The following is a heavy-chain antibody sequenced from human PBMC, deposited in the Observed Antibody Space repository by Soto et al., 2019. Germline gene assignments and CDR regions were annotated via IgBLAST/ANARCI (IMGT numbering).Heavy chain of an antibody. Sequence: PSETLSLTCAVSGGSISSGGYSWSWLRQPPGKGLEWIGYIHYSGSTTYKSSLKSRVTISLDTSKNQFSLKLSSVTAADTAVYYCARDDLLSPYWGQGTQVTVSS. CDR3: ARDDLLSPY. J-gene: IGHJ4*02. V-gene: IGHV4-30-4*07. CDR2: IHYSGST. CDR1: GGSISSGGYS.